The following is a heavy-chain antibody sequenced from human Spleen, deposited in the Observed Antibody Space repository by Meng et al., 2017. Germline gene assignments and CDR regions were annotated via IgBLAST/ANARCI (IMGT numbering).Heavy chain of an antibody. D-gene: IGHD3-10*01. J-gene: IGHJ5*02. CDR3: ASQVFSGLNWFGP. CDR1: GGSISSNNW. Sequence: QVQLQESGPGLVKPSGTLSLTCAVSGGSISSNNWWSWVRQPPGKGLEWIGESYHSGSTNYNPSLKRRVTMSVDKSKNQFSLKLSSVTAADTAVYYCASQVFSGLNWFGPWGQGTLVTVSS. CDR2: SYHSGST. V-gene: IGHV4-4*02.